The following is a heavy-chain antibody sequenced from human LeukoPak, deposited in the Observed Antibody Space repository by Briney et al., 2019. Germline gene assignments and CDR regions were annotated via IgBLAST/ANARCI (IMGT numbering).Heavy chain of an antibody. CDR2: ISYDGSNK. D-gene: IGHD3-10*01. J-gene: IGHJ1*01. CDR3: ARDGEAEYFQH. Sequence: GGSLRPSCAASGFTFSSYGMHWVRQAPGKWLEWVVVISYDGSNKYYADSVKGRFTISRDNSRNTLYLQMNSLRAEDTAVYYCARDGEAEYFQHWGQGTLVTVSS. CDR1: GFTFSSYG. V-gene: IGHV3-30*03.